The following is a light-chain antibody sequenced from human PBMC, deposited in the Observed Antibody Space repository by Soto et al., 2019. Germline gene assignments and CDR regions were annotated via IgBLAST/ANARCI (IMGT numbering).Light chain of an antibody. Sequence: SYELTQPPSVSVAPGKTARITCGGNNIGSKSVHWYQQKPGQAPVLVIYYDSERLSGIPERFSGSNSGNTATLTISRVEAGDEADYYCQVWESSSDHVVFGGGTKLTVL. CDR1: NIGSKS. CDR3: QVWESSSDHVV. J-gene: IGLJ2*01. V-gene: IGLV3-21*01. CDR2: YDS.